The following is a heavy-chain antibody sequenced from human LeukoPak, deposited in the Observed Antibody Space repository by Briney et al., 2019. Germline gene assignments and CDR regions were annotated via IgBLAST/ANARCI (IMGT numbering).Heavy chain of an antibody. V-gene: IGHV1-69*01. CDR2: IIPIFGTA. CDR1: GGTFSSYA. J-gene: IGHJ3*02. D-gene: IGHD2-15*01. CDR3: ARGEIYCSGGSFHGFDAFDI. Sequence: ASVKVSCKASGGTFSSYAISWVRQAPGQGLEWMGGIIPIFGTANYAQKFQGRVTITADESTSTAYMELSSLRSEDTAVYYCARGEIYCSGGSFHGFDAFDIWGQGTMVTVSS.